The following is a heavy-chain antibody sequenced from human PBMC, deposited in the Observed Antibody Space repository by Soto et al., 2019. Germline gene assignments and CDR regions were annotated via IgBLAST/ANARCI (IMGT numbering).Heavy chain of an antibody. CDR2: ISSNGDST. D-gene: IGHD3-22*01. CDR1: RFTFSNYA. Sequence: GSLRLSCLASRFTFSNYAMHWVRQAPGKGLEYVSTISSNGDSTYYADSVKGRFTISRDNSKNTLYLQMSSLRAEDTAVYYCVKYYYDSSGYYGLNAFDIWGQGTMVTVSS. J-gene: IGHJ3*02. CDR3: VKYYYDSSGYYGLNAFDI. V-gene: IGHV3-64D*06.